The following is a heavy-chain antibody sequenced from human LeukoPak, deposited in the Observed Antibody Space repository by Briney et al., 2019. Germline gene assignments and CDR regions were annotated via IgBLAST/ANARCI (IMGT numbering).Heavy chain of an antibody. CDR2: IYYTGTT. Sequence: SETLSLTRTVSGGSISGTYYWSWIRQPPGKGLEWIGYIYYTGTTGSNPSLKSRVTISLDTSKNQFSLNLSSVTAADTAVYYCARRWVYDKRAFDAWGQGTMVTVSS. V-gene: IGHV4-59*08. J-gene: IGHJ3*01. D-gene: IGHD3-16*01. CDR1: GGSISGTYY. CDR3: ARRWVYDKRAFDA.